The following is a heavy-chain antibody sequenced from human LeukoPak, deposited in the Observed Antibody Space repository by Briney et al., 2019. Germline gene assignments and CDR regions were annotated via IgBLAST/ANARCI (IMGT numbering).Heavy chain of an antibody. J-gene: IGHJ4*02. CDR1: GYTFTSYD. CDR3: ARVRGTNLYYFDY. D-gene: IGHD3-16*01. V-gene: IGHV1-8*01. Sequence: PGASVTVSCKASGYTFTSYDINWVRQATGQGLEWMGWMNPNSGNTGYAQKFQGRVTMTRNTSISTAYMELSSLRSEDTAVYYCARVRGTNLYYFDYWGQGTLVTVSS. CDR2: MNPNSGNT.